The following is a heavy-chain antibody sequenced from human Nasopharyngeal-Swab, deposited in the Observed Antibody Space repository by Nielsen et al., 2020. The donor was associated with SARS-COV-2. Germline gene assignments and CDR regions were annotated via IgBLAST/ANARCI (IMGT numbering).Heavy chain of an antibody. J-gene: IGHJ6*02. CDR3: VSPMQYYDILTGYSPGGMDV. CDR1: GGSISSSNW. Sequence: SETLSLTCAVSGGSISSSNWWSLVRQPPGKGLGWIGEIYHSGSTNYNPSLKSRVTISVDKSKNQFSLKLSSVTAADTAVYYCVSPMQYYDILTGYSPGGMDVWGQGTTVTVSS. CDR2: IYHSGST. V-gene: IGHV4-4*02. D-gene: IGHD3-9*01.